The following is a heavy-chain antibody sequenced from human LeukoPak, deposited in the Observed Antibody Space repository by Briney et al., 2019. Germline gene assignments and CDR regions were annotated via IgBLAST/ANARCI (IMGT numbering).Heavy chain of an antibody. Sequence: GASVTVSCKGSGYTFTGYYMHWVRQAPGQGLEWMGWINPNSGGTNYAQKFQGRVTVTRDTSISTAYMELSRLRSDDTAVYYCASAQRNTAMVTLDYWGQGTLVTVSS. J-gene: IGHJ4*02. V-gene: IGHV1-2*02. D-gene: IGHD5-18*01. CDR2: INPNSGGT. CDR1: GYTFTGYY. CDR3: ASAQRNTAMVTLDY.